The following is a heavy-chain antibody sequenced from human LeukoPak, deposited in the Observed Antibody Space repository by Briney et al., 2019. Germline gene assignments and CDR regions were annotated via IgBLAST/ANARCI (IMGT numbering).Heavy chain of an antibody. V-gene: IGHV1-69*04. J-gene: IGHJ6*03. CDR3: ARAGRAARSYYYYYMDV. Sequence: SVKVSCKASGGTFSSYAISWVRQAPGQGLEWMGRIIPILGIANYAQKFQGRVTITTDKSTSTAYMELSSLRSEDTAVYYCARAGRAARSYYYYYMDVWGKGTTVTVSS. D-gene: IGHD6-6*01. CDR2: IIPILGIA. CDR1: GGTFSSYA.